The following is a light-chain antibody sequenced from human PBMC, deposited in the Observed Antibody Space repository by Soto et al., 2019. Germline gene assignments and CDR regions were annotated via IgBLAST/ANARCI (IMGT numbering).Light chain of an antibody. J-gene: IGKJ2*01. V-gene: IGKV3-15*01. Sequence: EIRMTQFPATLSASPGGGATLSCRAAQDVTTNLAWYQQKPGQAPRLLIYGASTRATGIPARFSGSGSGTEFTLTISSLQSEDFALYYCHQYNSWPPGTFGQGTKVDIK. CDR2: GAS. CDR3: HQYNSWPPGT. CDR1: QDVTTN.